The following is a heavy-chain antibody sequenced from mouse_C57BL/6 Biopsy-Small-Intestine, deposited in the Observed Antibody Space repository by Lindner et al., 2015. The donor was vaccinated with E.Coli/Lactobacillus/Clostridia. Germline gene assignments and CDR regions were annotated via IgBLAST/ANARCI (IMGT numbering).Heavy chain of an antibody. CDR2: IIPIRGTE. V-gene: IGHV1-66*01. D-gene: IGHD3-3*01. CDR1: GGSFSSAT. CDR3: ARATVATIVGPRFDN. J-gene: IGHJ4*01. Sequence: SVKVSCKTFGGSFSSATLNWVRQAPGQGLEWMGWIIPIRGTEKYAQKFQGRVTITADESTSTAYMEVTTLRSEDTAVYYCARATVATIVGPRFDNWGLGTLVTVAS.